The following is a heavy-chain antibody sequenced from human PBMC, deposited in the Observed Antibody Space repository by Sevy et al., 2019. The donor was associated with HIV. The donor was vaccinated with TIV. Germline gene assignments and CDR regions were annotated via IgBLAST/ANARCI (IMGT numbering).Heavy chain of an antibody. CDR2: IRSKANSYAT. CDR3: TRQKDIVVVPAAMQYYYYYYMDV. D-gene: IGHD2-2*01. Sequence: GGSLRLSCAAPGFTFSGSAMHWVRQASGKGLEWVGRIRSKANSYATAYAASVKGRFTISRDDSKNTAYLQMNSLKTEDTAVYYCTRQKDIVVVPAAMQYYYYYYMDVWGKGTTVTVSS. V-gene: IGHV3-73*01. J-gene: IGHJ6*03. CDR1: GFTFSGSA.